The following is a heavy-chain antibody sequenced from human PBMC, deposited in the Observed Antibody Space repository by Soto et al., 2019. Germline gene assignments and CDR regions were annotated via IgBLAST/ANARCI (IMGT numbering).Heavy chain of an antibody. CDR1: GGTFSSYA. V-gene: IGHV1-69*06. J-gene: IGHJ6*02. CDR2: IIPIFGTA. CDR3: VGPGLTGYTYYGMDV. Sequence: SVKVSCKASGGTFSSYAISWVRQAPGQGLEWMGGIIPIFGTANYAQKFQGRVTITADKSTSTAYMELSSLRSEDTAVYYCVGPGLTGYTYYGMDVWGQGITVTVS. D-gene: IGHD3-9*01.